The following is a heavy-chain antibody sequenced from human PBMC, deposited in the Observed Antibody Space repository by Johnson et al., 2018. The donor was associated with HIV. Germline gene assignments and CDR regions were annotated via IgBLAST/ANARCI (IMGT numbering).Heavy chain of an antibody. CDR2: ISYDGSNK. J-gene: IGHJ3*02. D-gene: IGHD4-17*01. Sequence: QVLLVESGGGVVQPGRSLRLSCAASGFTFSSYAMHWVRQAPGKGLEWVAVISYDGSNKYYADSLKGRFTISRDNSKNTLYLQMNSLRAEDTAVYYCARGEDGVDAFDIWGQGTMVTVSS. CDR3: ARGEDGVDAFDI. CDR1: GFTFSSYA. V-gene: IGHV3-30-3*01.